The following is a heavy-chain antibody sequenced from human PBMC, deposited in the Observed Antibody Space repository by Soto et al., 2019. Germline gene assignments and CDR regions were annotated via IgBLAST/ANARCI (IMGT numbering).Heavy chain of an antibody. CDR1: GGTFSSYA. D-gene: IGHD3-22*01. Sequence: ASVKVSCKASGGTFSSYAISWVRQAPGQGLEWMVGIIPIFGTANFAQKFQGRVTITADKSTSTAYMELSSLRSEDTAVYYCASTYYYDSSGHHYYHNGTDVGGQGTTVTVSS. CDR3: ASTYYYDSSGHHYYHNGTDV. V-gene: IGHV1-69*06. J-gene: IGHJ6*02. CDR2: IIPIFGTA.